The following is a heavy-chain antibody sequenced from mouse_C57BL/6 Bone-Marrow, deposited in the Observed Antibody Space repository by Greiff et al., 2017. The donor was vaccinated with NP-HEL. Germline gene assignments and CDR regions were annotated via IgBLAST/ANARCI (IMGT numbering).Heavy chain of an antibody. CDR2: IYPGNSDT. D-gene: IGHD4-1*01. V-gene: IGHV1-5*01. CDR3: ALNCDRYYAMDY. Sequence: VQLKESGTVLARPGASVKMSCKTSGYTFTSYWMHWVKQRPGQGLEWIGDIYPGNSDTSYNQKFKGKAKLTAVTSASTSYMELSSLTNEDSAVYYCALNCDRYYAMDYWGQGTSVTVSS. CDR1: GYTFTSYW. J-gene: IGHJ4*01.